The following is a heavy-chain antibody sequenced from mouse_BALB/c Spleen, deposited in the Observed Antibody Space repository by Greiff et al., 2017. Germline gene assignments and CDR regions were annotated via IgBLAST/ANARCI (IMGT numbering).Heavy chain of an antibody. Sequence: QVQLKESGPGLVAPSQTLSITCTVSGFSLSSYCVHWVRQSPGKGLEWLGMIWGGGSTDYNSALKSRLSISKDNSKSQVFLKMNSLQTDDTAMYYCDSYDYEAMDYWGQGTSVTVSS. CDR3: DSYDYEAMDY. CDR1: GFSLSSYC. V-gene: IGHV2-6-4*01. CDR2: IWGGGST. J-gene: IGHJ4*01.